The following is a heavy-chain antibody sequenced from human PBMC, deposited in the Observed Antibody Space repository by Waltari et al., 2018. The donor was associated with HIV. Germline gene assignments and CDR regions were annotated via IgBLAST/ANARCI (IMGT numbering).Heavy chain of an antibody. J-gene: IGHJ4*02. Sequence: QVQLQQWGAGLLKPSETLSLTCTVYGGSFSGYYWTWIRQPPGKGLEWIGEVNRGTTNYNPSLKSRVTISVDTSKNQFSLKLSSVTAADTAVYYCARGEGWLTPFDSWGQGTLVTVSS. CDR1: GGSFSGYY. CDR3: ARGEGWLTPFDS. D-gene: IGHD3-22*01. CDR2: VNRGTT. V-gene: IGHV4-34*01.